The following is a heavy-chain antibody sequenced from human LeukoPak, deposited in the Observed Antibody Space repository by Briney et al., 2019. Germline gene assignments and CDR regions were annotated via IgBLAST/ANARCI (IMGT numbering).Heavy chain of an antibody. Sequence: GGSLRLSCTASGFVLNNYWMHWVRQAPGRGLVWVSRINPGGGSTNYADSVKGRFTVSRDSAKDTLYLQMNSLRAEDTAIYYCIGSNTFDYTSGSFDVWGQGAMVTVSS. D-gene: IGHD4-11*01. V-gene: IGHV3-74*01. CDR2: INPGGGST. CDR1: GFVLNNYW. J-gene: IGHJ3*01. CDR3: IGSNTFDYTSGSFDV.